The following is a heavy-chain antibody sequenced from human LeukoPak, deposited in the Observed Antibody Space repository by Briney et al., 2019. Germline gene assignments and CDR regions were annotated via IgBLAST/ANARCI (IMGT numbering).Heavy chain of an antibody. V-gene: IGHV3-74*01. CDR2: INTDGSNT. CDR1: GFTFSNNW. CDR3: ARDHFWSGNFDY. D-gene: IGHD3-3*02. Sequence: GGSLRLSCAASGFTFSNNWMHWVRQAPGKGLVWVSRINTDGSNTAYADSVKGRFTISRDNAKNTLYLQMNSLRAEDTAVYYCARDHFWSGNFDYWGQGTLVTVSS. J-gene: IGHJ4*02.